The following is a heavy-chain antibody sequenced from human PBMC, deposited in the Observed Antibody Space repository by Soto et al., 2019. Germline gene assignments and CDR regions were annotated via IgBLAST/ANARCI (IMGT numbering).Heavy chain of an antibody. J-gene: IGHJ4*02. V-gene: IGHV3-7*01. CDR3: AREGYSYRTYFDY. D-gene: IGHD5-18*01. CDR1: GFTFSSYW. CDR2: IKQDGSQK. Sequence: PGGPLRLSCAASGFTFSSYWMSWVRQAPGKGLEWVANIKQDGSQKYYVDSVKGRFTISRDNAKNSLYLQMNSLRAEDTAVYYCAREGYSYRTYFDYLGQGSLVTGSS.